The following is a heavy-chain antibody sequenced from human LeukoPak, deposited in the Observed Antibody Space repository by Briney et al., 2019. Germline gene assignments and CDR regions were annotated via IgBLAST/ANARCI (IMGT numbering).Heavy chain of an antibody. CDR2: ISSSSSYI. J-gene: IGHJ4*02. V-gene: IGHV3-21*01. CDR1: GFTFSSYS. D-gene: IGHD2-15*01. CDR3: AKVSQVVVVAATWDDFDY. Sequence: GGSLRLSCAASGFTFSSYSMNWVRQAPGKGLEWVSSISSSSSYIYYADSVKGRFTISRDNSKNTLYLQMNSLRAEDTAVYYCAKVSQVVVVAATWDDFDYWGQGTLVTVSS.